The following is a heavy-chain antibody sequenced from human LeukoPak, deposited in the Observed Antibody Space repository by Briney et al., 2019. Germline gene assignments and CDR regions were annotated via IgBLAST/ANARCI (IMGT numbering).Heavy chain of an antibody. CDR3: AREDHSNYNY. CDR1: GFTFDDYA. D-gene: IGHD4-11*01. CDR2: ISWNSGSI. V-gene: IGHV3-9*01. Sequence: GRSLRLSCAASGFTFDDYAMHWVRQAPGKGLEWVSGISWNSGSIGYADSVKGRFTISRDNAKNSLYLQMNSLRAEDTAVYYCAREDHSNYNYWGRGTLVTVSS. J-gene: IGHJ4*02.